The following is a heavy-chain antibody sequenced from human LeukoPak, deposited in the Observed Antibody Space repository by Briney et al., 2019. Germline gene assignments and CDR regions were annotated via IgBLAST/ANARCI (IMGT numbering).Heavy chain of an antibody. CDR3: AKDKGGRYFDY. D-gene: IGHD3-16*01. V-gene: IGHV3-30*02. CDR1: TLTFSSFG. Sequence: PGGSLRLSCAASTLTFSSFGMHWVRQAPGKGLEWVTFIRSDGSDTYYADSVKGRFTISRDNSMNTLYLQMNSLRPEDTAVYYCAKDKGGRYFDYWGQGTLATVSS. CDR2: IRSDGSDT. J-gene: IGHJ4*02.